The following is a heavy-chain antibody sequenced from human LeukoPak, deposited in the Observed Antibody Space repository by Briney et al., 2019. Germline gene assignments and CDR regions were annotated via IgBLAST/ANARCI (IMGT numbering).Heavy chain of an antibody. CDR3: ARHNGHTYGPSFYYYMDV. Sequence: PSETLSLTCTVSGGSISSSYWSWIRQPPGKGLEWIGYIYYTGSTTYNPSLKSRVTISVDTSKNQFSLKLSSVTAADTAVYYCARHNGHTYGPSFYYYMDVWGKGTTVTVSS. CDR2: IYYTGST. D-gene: IGHD5-18*01. V-gene: IGHV4-59*08. CDR1: GGSISSSY. J-gene: IGHJ6*03.